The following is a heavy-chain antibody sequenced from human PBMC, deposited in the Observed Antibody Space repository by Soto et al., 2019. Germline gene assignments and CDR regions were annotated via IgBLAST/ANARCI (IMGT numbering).Heavy chain of an antibody. CDR1: GGSFSGYY. V-gene: IGHV4-34*01. J-gene: IGHJ4*02. CDR3: ARGPTKLFSWVVVVPAAMGSFDY. CDR2: INHSGST. Sequence: NPSETLSLTCAVYGGSFSGYYWSWIRQPPGRGLEWIGEINHSGSTNYNPSLKSRVTISVDTSKNQFSLKLSSVTAADTAVYYCARGPTKLFSWVVVVPAAMGSFDYWGQGTLVTVSS. D-gene: IGHD2-2*01.